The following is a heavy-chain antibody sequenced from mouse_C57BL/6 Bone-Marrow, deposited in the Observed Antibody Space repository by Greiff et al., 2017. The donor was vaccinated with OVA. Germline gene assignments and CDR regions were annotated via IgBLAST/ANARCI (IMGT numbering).Heavy chain of an antibody. CDR2: IHPNSGST. D-gene: IGHD2-3*01. CDR3: ARRIYDAYFDY. J-gene: IGHJ2*01. Sequence: VPLQQPGADLVKPGASVKLSCKASGSTFTSYWMHWVKQRPGPVLAWIGMIHPNSGSTNYNEKFKSKATLTVDKSSSTAYMQLSSLTSEDSAVYYCARRIYDAYFDYWGQGTTLTVSS. CDR1: GSTFTSYW. V-gene: IGHV1-64*01.